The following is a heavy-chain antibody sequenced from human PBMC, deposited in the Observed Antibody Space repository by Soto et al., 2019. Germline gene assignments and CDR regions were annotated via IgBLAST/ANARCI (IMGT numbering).Heavy chain of an antibody. V-gene: IGHV3-33*01. Sequence: QVQLVESGGGVVQPGRSLRLSCAASGFTFSSYGMHWVRQAPGKVLELVAVIWYDGSNKYYADSVKGRFTISRDNSKNTLYLQMNSLRAEDTAVYYCARAKRAYYDSSGFDYWGQRTLVTVSS. CDR3: ARAKRAYYDSSGFDY. J-gene: IGHJ4*02. D-gene: IGHD3-22*01. CDR1: GFTFSSYG. CDR2: IWYDGSNK.